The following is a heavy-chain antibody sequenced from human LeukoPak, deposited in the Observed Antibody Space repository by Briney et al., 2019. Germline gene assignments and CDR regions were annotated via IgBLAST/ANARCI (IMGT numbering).Heavy chain of an antibody. CDR2: INQDVSEK. V-gene: IGHV3-7*04. J-gene: IGHJ4*02. CDR1: GFTFRNYW. Sequence: PGGSLRLSCATSGFTFRNYWMSWVRQAPGKGLEWVANINQDVSEKNYVDSVKGRFTISRDNAKSSPYLQMNSLRVEDAAVYYCARHSAGYTTFFDYWGQGTLVTVSS. CDR3: ARHSAGYTTFFDY. D-gene: IGHD5-24*01.